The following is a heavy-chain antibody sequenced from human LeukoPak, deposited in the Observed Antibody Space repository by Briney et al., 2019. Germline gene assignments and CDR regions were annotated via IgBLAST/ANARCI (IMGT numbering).Heavy chain of an antibody. J-gene: IGHJ6*03. CDR1: GGFISSYY. CDR3: ARGERHQLAYYYYYYMDV. D-gene: IGHD6-13*01. CDR2: IYYSGST. V-gene: IGHV4-59*01. Sequence: SETLSLTCTVSGGFISSYYWSWIRQPPGKGLEWIGYIYYSGSTNYNPSLKSRVTISVDTSKNQFSLKLSSVTAADTAVYYCARGERHQLAYYYYYYMDVWGQGTTVTVSS.